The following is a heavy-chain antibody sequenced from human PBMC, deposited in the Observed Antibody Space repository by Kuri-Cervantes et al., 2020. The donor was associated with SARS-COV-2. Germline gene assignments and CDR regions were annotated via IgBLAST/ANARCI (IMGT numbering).Heavy chain of an antibody. D-gene: IGHD3-10*01. CDR1: GFTFSDYY. V-gene: IGHV3-11*04. CDR3: AGAGTGWKYPIDY. J-gene: IGHJ4*02. Sequence: GAALRLCCAASGFTFSDYYMSWIRQAPGRGLEWVSYISDGGRAKHYADSVKGRFTVSRDNAKNSLYLQMNSLRTEDTAVYFCAGAGTGWKYPIDYWGQGTLVTVSS. CDR2: ISDGGRAK.